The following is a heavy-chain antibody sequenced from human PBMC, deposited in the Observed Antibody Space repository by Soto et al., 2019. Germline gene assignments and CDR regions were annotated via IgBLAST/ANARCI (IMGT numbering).Heavy chain of an antibody. D-gene: IGHD3-10*01. V-gene: IGHV3-74*01. J-gene: IGHJ6*04. Sequence: EVQLVESGGGLVQPGGSLRLSCEASGFTFSGRSMHWVRQAPGKGLVWVSGIDHAGTDSTYADSVKGRFTSSRDNAKNTLYLQMNSLSVENTAVYYCARGWFGPDVWGKGTTVTVSS. CDR2: IDHAGTDS. CDR1: GFTFSGRS. CDR3: ARGWFGPDV.